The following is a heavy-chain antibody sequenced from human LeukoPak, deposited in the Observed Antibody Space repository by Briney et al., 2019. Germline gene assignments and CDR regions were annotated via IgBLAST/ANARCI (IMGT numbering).Heavy chain of an antibody. D-gene: IGHD2-2*01. V-gene: IGHV4-39*01. CDR3: ARRYCSSTSCLLSWFDP. CDR2: IYYGGST. CDR1: GGSISSSSYD. J-gene: IGHJ5*02. Sequence: SETLSLTCTVSGGSISSSSYDWGWIRQPPGKGLEWIGSIYYGGSTYYNPSLKSRVTISVDTSKNQFSLKLSSVTAADTAVYYCARRYCSSTSCLLSWFDPWGQGTLVTVSS.